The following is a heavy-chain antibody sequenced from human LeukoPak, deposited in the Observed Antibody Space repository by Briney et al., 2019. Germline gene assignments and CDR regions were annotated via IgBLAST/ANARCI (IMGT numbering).Heavy chain of an antibody. CDR1: GYTFTSYG. J-gene: IGHJ4*02. CDR3: ARVPIDFWSVYYLDPPRN. D-gene: IGHD3-3*01. Sequence: ASVKVSCKASGYTFTSYGISWVRQAPGQGLEWMGWISAYSGNTNYAQKLQGRVTMTTDTSTSTAYMELRSLRSDDTAVYYCARVPIDFWSVYYLDPPRNWGRGPLVTVSS. CDR2: ISAYSGNT. V-gene: IGHV1-18*01.